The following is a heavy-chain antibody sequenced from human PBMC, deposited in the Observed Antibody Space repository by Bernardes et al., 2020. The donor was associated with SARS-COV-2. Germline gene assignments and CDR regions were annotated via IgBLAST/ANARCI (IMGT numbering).Heavy chain of an antibody. CDR1: GFTISKNH. Sequence: GGSLRLSCAASGFTISKNHVNWVRQAPGKGLEWVSVLYSGGSTYYADSVKGRFTISRDNSKNTLYLQMDSLRVDDTAMYYCARDQMIDRGDYGFDIWGQGTMVTVSS. CDR2: LYSGGST. J-gene: IGHJ3*02. D-gene: IGHD3-10*01. V-gene: IGHV3-66*02. CDR3: ARDQMIDRGDYGFDI.